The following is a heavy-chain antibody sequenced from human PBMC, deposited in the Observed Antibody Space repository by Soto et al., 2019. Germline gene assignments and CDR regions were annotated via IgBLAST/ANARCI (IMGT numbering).Heavy chain of an antibody. J-gene: IGHJ4*02. V-gene: IGHV4-59*08. CDR2: IYYSGST. CDR1: GGSISSYY. D-gene: IGHD6-13*01. Sequence: PSETLSLTCTVSGGSISSYYWSWIRQPPGKGLEWIGYIYYSGSTNYNPSLKSRVTISVDTSKNQFSLKLSSVTAADTAVYYCARHTAAAGLDYWGQGTLVTVSS. CDR3: ARHTAAAGLDY.